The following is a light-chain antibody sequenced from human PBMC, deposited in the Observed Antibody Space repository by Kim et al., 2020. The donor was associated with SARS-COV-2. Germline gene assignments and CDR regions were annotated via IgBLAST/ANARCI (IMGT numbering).Light chain of an antibody. CDR1: QSDSSY. Sequence: PGERATLSCRASQSDSSYLAWYQQKPGQAPRLLIYDASNRATGIPARFSGSGSGTDFTLTISSLEPEDFAVYYCQQRSNWPPRITFGQGTRLEIK. V-gene: IGKV3-11*01. CDR2: DAS. J-gene: IGKJ5*01. CDR3: QQRSNWPPRIT.